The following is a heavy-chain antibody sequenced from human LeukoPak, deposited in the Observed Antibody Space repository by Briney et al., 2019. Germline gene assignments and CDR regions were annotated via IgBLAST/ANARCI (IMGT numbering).Heavy chain of an antibody. D-gene: IGHD3-10*01. V-gene: IGHV3-23*01. J-gene: IGHJ4*02. CDR2: ISGNGANS. CDR1: RFSFSTYT. Sequence: GGSLRLSCAASRFSFSTYTMNWVRQAPGKGLEWVSSISGNGANSFYADSVQGRFTISRDNSKNSMSLHMNGLRAEDTAIYFCARRGGTNGWGDFDYWGQGILVTASS. CDR3: ARRGGTNGWGDFDY.